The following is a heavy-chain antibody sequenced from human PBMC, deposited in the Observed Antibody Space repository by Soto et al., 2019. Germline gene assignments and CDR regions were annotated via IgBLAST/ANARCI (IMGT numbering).Heavy chain of an antibody. Sequence: SETPSLTCTVSGGSISSGGYYWSWLRQHRGKGLEWIGYIYYSGSTYYNPSLKSRVTISVDTSKNQFSLKLSSVTAADTAVYYCARNLSPRYDILTGPRASRYWFDPWGQGTLVTVSS. CDR2: IYYSGST. D-gene: IGHD3-9*01. CDR3: ARNLSPRYDILTGPRASRYWFDP. J-gene: IGHJ5*02. V-gene: IGHV4-31*03. CDR1: GGSISSGGYY.